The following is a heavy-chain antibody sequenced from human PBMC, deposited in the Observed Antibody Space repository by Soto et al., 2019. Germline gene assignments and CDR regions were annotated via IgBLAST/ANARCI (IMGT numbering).Heavy chain of an antibody. D-gene: IGHD5-18*01. V-gene: IGHV1-2*02. CDR1: GYTFTDYY. CDR2: INPNSGGT. J-gene: IGHJ1*01. CDR3: ARDHLDAYSYGGAGYFQH. Sequence: QVQLVQSGAEVKKPGASVKVSCKASGYTFTDYYIHWVRQAPGQGLEWMGWINPNSGGTNYAQKFQGRVTMTRDTSISTAYMELSRLISDDTAVYYCARDHLDAYSYGGAGYFQHWGQGTLVTVSS.